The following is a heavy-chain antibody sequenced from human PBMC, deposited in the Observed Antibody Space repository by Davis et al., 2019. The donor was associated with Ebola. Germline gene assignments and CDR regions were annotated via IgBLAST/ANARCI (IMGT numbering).Heavy chain of an antibody. D-gene: IGHD6-13*01. V-gene: IGHV3-7*01. J-gene: IGHJ4*02. CDR3: TRDPPYSSSWYVAI. CDR2: IKPDGSEG. Sequence: PGGSLRLSCAASGFTFSSYWMHWVRQAPGKGLEWVANIKPDGSEGSYVDSVKGRFTISRDNAKNSLYLQMNSLRAEDTAVYYCTRDPPYSSSWYVAIWGQGTLVTVSS. CDR1: GFTFSSYW.